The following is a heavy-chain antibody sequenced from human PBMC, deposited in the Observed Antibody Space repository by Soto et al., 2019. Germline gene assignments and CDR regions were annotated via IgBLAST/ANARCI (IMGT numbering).Heavy chain of an antibody. D-gene: IGHD3-22*01. CDR2: IIPIFGTA. Sequence: ASVKVSCKASGGTFSSYAISWVRQAPGQGLEWMGGIIPIFGTANYAQKSQGRVTITADESTSTAYMELSSLRSEDTAVYYCARVPYYYDSSGHHGYDAFDIWGQGTMVTVSS. J-gene: IGHJ3*02. CDR3: ARVPYYYDSSGHHGYDAFDI. V-gene: IGHV1-69*13. CDR1: GGTFSSYA.